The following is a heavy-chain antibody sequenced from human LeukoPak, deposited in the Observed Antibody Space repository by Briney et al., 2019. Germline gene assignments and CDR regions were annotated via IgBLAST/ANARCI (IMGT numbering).Heavy chain of an antibody. CDR3: ARAPITSPFNFDY. Sequence: GGSLRLSCTASGFVFDEHGMSWVRQVPGKGLEWVSGINWSGGSTGYADPLRGRFTISRDNAKNSLYLRMDSLRAEDTALYYCARAPITSPFNFDYWGQGTLVTVSS. V-gene: IGHV3-20*04. J-gene: IGHJ4*02. CDR2: INWSGGST. CDR1: GFVFDEHG. D-gene: IGHD2-2*01.